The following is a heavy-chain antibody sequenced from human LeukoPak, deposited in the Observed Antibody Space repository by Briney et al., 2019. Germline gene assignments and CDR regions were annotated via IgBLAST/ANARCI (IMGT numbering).Heavy chain of an antibody. D-gene: IGHD2-15*01. CDR3: ARAISGGSPITASDY. Sequence: ASVKVSCKASGYTFTGYYMHWVRPAPGQGLEWMGWINPNSDFTNFAQNFQGRVTMTSDTSISTAYMELSRLRSDDTAVYYCARAISGGSPITASDYWGQGTLVTVSS. CDR2: INPNSDFT. J-gene: IGHJ4*02. V-gene: IGHV1-2*02. CDR1: GYTFTGYY.